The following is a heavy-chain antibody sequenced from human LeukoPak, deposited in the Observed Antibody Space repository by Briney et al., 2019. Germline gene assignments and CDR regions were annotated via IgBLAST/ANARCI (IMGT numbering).Heavy chain of an antibody. J-gene: IGHJ5*02. V-gene: IGHV4-34*01. Sequence: PSETLSLTCAVYGGSFSGYYWSWIRQPPGKGLEWIGEINHSGSTNYNPPLKSRVTISVDTSKNQFSLKLSSVTAADTAVYYCARHPLDILTGYYSWFDPWGQGTLVTVSS. CDR1: GGSFSGYY. D-gene: IGHD3-9*01. CDR2: INHSGST. CDR3: ARHPLDILTGYYSWFDP.